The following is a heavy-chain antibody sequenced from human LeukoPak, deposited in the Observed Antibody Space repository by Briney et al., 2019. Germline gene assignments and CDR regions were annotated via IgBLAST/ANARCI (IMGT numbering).Heavy chain of an antibody. CDR3: ARGDHLYDYYYYYMDV. CDR2: INHSGST. CDR1: GGSFSGYY. J-gene: IGHJ6*03. V-gene: IGHV4-34*01. D-gene: IGHD1-14*01. Sequence: SETLSLTCAVYGGSFSGYYWSWIRHPPGKGLEWIGEINHSGSTNYNPSLKSRVTISVDTSKSQSSLKLSSVTAADTAVYYSARGDHLYDYYYYYMDVWGKGTTVTVSS.